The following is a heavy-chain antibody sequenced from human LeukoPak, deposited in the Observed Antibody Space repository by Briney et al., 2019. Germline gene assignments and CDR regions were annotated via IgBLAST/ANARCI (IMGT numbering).Heavy chain of an antibody. Sequence: GGSLRLSCVASGFSLSTHGMHWVRQAPGKGLEYVALTWYHGGETNYADSVKGRFTISRDISRNTLYLQMDSLRVDDTAVYYCARDGAMARFDYWGQGTLVTVS. V-gene: IGHV3-33*01. CDR2: TWYHGGET. CDR3: ARDGAMARFDY. D-gene: IGHD5-18*01. J-gene: IGHJ4*02. CDR1: GFSLSTHG.